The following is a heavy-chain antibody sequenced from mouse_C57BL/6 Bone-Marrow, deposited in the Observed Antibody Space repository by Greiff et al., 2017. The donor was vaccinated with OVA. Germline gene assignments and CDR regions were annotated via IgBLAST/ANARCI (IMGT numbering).Heavy chain of an antibody. J-gene: IGHJ3*01. Sequence: QLQESGPELVKPGASVKISCKASGYAFSSSWMNWVKQRPGKGLEWIGRIYPGDGDTNYNGKFKGKATLTADKSSSTAYMQLSSLTSEDSAVYFCARRDDGYYGFAYWGQGTLVTVSA. CDR3: ARRDDGYYGFAY. V-gene: IGHV1-82*01. D-gene: IGHD2-3*01. CDR2: IYPGDGDT. CDR1: GYAFSSSW.